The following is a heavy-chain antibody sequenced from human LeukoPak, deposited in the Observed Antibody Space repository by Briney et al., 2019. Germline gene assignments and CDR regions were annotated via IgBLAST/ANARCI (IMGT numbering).Heavy chain of an antibody. CDR2: IIPIFGTA. J-gene: IGHJ5*02. Sequence: SVKVSCKASGGTFSSYATSWVRQAPGQGLEWMGGIIPIFGTANYAQKFQGRVTITADESTSTAYMELSSLRSEDTAVYYCARGPQQPEWFDPWGQGTLVTVSS. V-gene: IGHV1-69*01. D-gene: IGHD6-13*01. CDR3: ARGPQQPEWFDP. CDR1: GGTFSSYA.